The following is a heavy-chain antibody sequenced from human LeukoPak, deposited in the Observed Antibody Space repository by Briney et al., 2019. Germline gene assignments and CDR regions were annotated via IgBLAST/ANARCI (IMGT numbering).Heavy chain of an antibody. Sequence: GGSLRLSCAASGLTFSSYAMSWVRQAPGKGLEWVSAISGSGDFTYYADSVKGRFTISRDNSRNTLYLQMNSLRAEDTAVFYCAKCTTGNAHYPIDYWGQGALVTVSS. J-gene: IGHJ4*02. CDR3: AKCTTGNAHYPIDY. D-gene: IGHD4-17*01. V-gene: IGHV3-23*01. CDR1: GLTFSSYA. CDR2: ISGSGDFT.